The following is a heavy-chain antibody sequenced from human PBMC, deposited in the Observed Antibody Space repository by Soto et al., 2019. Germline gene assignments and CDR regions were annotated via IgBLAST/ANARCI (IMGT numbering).Heavy chain of an antibody. CDR3: TCYDFWSGYSY. Sequence: GGSLRLSCAASGFTFSNAWMSWVRQAPGKGLEWVGRIKSKTHGGTTDYAAPVKGRFTISRDDSKTTLYLQMNSLKTEDTAVYYCTCYDFWSGYSYWGQGALVTVSS. CDR1: GFTFSNAW. CDR2: IKSKTHGGTT. V-gene: IGHV3-15*01. J-gene: IGHJ4*02. D-gene: IGHD3-3*01.